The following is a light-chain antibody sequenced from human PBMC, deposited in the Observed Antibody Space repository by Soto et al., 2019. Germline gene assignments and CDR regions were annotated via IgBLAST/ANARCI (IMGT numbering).Light chain of an antibody. CDR3: QQYDTYPTT. CDR2: KAS. J-gene: IGKJ1*01. Sequence: DIQMTQSPSTLSASVGDRVTIACRASQSISDWLAWYQQKPGQAPKFLIYKASNLESGVPSRFSGSGSGTEFTLTIISLQPDDFATYYCQQYDTYPTTFGQGTKVEIK. CDR1: QSISDW. V-gene: IGKV1-5*03.